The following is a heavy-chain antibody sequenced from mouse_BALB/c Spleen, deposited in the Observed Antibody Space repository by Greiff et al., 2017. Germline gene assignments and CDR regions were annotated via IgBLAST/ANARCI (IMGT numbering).Heavy chain of an antibody. V-gene: IGHV1-5*01. D-gene: IGHD2-10*02. CDR3: ARKEYGNLYYFDY. CDR1: GYTFTSYW. CDR2: IYPGNSDT. Sequence: VQLQQSGTVLARPGASVKMSCKASGYTFTSYWMHWVKQRPGQGLEWIGAIYPGNSDTSYNQKFKGKAKLTSDKSSSTAYMELSSLTSEDSAVYYCARKEYGNLYYFDYWGQGTTLTVSS. J-gene: IGHJ2*01.